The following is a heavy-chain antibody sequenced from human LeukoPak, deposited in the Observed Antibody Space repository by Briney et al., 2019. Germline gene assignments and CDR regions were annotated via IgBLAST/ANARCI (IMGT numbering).Heavy chain of an antibody. CDR3: ARHPGSKNIVVVPAASSGYDT. V-gene: IGHV4-39*01. CDR1: GGSISSSSYY. J-gene: IGHJ5*02. D-gene: IGHD2-2*01. Sequence: PSETLSLTCTVSGGSISSSSYYWGWIRQPPGKGLEWIGSSYYSGSTYYNPSLKSRVTISVDTSKNQFSLKLSSVTAADTAVYYCARHPGSKNIVVVPAASSGYDTWGQGTLVTVSS. CDR2: SYYSGST.